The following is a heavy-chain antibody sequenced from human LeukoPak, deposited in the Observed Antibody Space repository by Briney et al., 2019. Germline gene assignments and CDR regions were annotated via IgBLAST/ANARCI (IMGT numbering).Heavy chain of an antibody. CDR3: AKANGYNNYYFDY. Sequence: PGGSPRLSCAASGFTFRTYGMHWVRQAPGKGVEWVAVIWYYGSNKYYADSMTGRFTISRDNSKNTLYLQMNSLRAEDTAVYFCAKANGYNNYYFDYWGQGTLVTVSS. D-gene: IGHD5-24*01. J-gene: IGHJ4*02. V-gene: IGHV3-33*06. CDR2: IWYYGSNK. CDR1: GFTFRTYG.